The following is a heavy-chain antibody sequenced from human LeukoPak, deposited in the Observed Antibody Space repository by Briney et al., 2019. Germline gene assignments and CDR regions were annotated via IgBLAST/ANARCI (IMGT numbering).Heavy chain of an antibody. Sequence: PGGSLRLSCAASGFTFSSYGMHWVRQAPGKGLEWVAVISYDGSNKYYADSVKGRFTISRDNSKNTLYLQMNSLRAEDTAVYYCAKRYQDDYGDYDGAFDIWGQGTMVTVSS. D-gene: IGHD4-17*01. V-gene: IGHV3-30*18. CDR2: ISYDGSNK. J-gene: IGHJ3*02. CDR3: AKRYQDDYGDYDGAFDI. CDR1: GFTFSSYG.